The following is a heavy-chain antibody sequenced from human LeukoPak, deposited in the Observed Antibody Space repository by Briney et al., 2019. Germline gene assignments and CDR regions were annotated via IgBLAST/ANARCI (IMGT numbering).Heavy chain of an antibody. CDR3: AKDPGAGYYDSSGYGPLDY. V-gene: IGHV3-30*02. CDR1: GFTFSSYG. J-gene: IGHJ4*02. D-gene: IGHD3-22*01. Sequence: GGSLRLSCAASGFTFSSYGMHWVHQAPGKGLEWVAFIRYDGSNKYYADSVKGRFTISRDNSKNTLYLQMNSLRAEDTAVYYCAKDPGAGYYDSSGYGPLDYWGQGTLVTVSS. CDR2: IRYDGSNK.